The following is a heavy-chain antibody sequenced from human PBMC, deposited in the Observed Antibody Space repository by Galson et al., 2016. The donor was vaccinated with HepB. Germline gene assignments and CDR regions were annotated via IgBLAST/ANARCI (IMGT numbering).Heavy chain of an antibody. V-gene: IGHV3-11*01. J-gene: IGHJ4*02. D-gene: IGHD2-21*01. CDR3: ARDYLLWGLDY. CDR1: GFTFSDYY. Sequence: SLRLSCAASGFTFSDYYMHWIRQAPGKGLEWVSYISSSGSTIYYADSVKGRFTISRDNATNSVYLQMNSLRAEDTAVYYCARDYLLWGLDYWGQGTLVTVSS. CDR2: ISSSGSTI.